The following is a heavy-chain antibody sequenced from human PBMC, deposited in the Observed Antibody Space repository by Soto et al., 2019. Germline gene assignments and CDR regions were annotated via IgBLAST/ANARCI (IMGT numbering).Heavy chain of an antibody. Sequence: SETLSLTCTVSGGSISSSSYYWGWIRQPPGKGLEWIGSIYYSGNTYYNPSLKSRVTISVDTAKNQFSLKLSSVTAADTAVYFCASGGSSLNFDSWGQGTLVTVSS. D-gene: IGHD6-13*01. V-gene: IGHV4-39*01. CDR3: ASGGSSLNFDS. CDR2: IYYSGNT. J-gene: IGHJ4*02. CDR1: GGSISSSSYY.